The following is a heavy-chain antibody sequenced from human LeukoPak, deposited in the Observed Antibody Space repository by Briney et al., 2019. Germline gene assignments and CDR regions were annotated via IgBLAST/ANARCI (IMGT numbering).Heavy chain of an antibody. CDR1: GYTFTSYD. V-gene: IGHV1-8*03. Sequence: GASVKVSCKASGYTFTSYDINWVRQATGQGLEWMGWMNPNSGNTGYAQKFQGRVTITRNTSISTAYMELSSLRSEDTAVYYCARAPVYCSSTSCYTMYMDVWGKGTTVTVSS. J-gene: IGHJ6*03. CDR2: MNPNSGNT. D-gene: IGHD2-2*02. CDR3: ARAPVYCSSTSCYTMYMDV.